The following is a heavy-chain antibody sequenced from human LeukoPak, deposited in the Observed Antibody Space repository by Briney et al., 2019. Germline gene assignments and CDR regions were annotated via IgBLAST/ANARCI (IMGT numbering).Heavy chain of an antibody. Sequence: SETLSLTCTVSGGSISSSSYYWSWIRQPPGKGLEWIGYIYYSGSTNYNPSLKSRVTISVDTSKNQFSLKLSSVTAADTAVYYCARERQGHYDSSGYDYWGQGTLVTVSS. J-gene: IGHJ4*02. V-gene: IGHV4-61*01. CDR3: ARERQGHYDSSGYDY. D-gene: IGHD3-22*01. CDR2: IYYSGST. CDR1: GGSISSSSYY.